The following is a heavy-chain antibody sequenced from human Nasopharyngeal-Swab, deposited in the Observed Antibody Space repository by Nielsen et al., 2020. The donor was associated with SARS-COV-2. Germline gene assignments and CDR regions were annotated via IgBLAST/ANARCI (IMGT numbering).Heavy chain of an antibody. J-gene: IGHJ3*01. CDR3: VKDNLLRAFDL. V-gene: IGHV3-9*01. Sequence: GGSLRLSCAASGFTFDDYAIHRVRQAPGRGLEWVSGISWDSGNIGYADSVKGRFTISRDNAKNSLYLQMNSLRAEDTALYYCVKDNLLRAFDLWGQGTMVTVSS. CDR1: GFTFDDYA. D-gene: IGHD2-15*01. CDR2: ISWDSGNI.